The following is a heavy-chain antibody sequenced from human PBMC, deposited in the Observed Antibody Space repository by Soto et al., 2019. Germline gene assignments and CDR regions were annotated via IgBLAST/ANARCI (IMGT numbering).Heavy chain of an antibody. CDR2: ISAYNGNT. D-gene: IGHD6-19*01. Sequence: GASVKVSCKASGYTFTSYGISWVRQAPGQGIEWMGWISAYNGNTNYAQKLQGRVTMTTDTSTSTAYMELRSLRSHDTAWYYCAIVQLRVRQWRPFNYLGQGTLVTRSS. CDR3: AIVQLRVRQWRPFNY. V-gene: IGHV1-18*01. J-gene: IGHJ4*02. CDR1: GYTFTSYG.